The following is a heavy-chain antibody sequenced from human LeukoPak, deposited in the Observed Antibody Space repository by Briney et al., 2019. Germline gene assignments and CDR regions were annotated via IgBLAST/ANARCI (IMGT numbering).Heavy chain of an antibody. D-gene: IGHD3-9*01. CDR2: IYHSGSA. CDR1: GGSISRGGYA. V-gene: IGHV4-30-2*01. J-gene: IGHJ4*02. Sequence: SETLSHTCAVSGGSISRGGYAWSWIRQPPGRGLEWIGYIYHSGSAYYNPSLKSRFTMSVDTSRNQFSLKVTSVTAADTAVYYCARSPSYNDILTGYFYFDYWGQGTLVTVSS. CDR3: ARSPSYNDILTGYFYFDY.